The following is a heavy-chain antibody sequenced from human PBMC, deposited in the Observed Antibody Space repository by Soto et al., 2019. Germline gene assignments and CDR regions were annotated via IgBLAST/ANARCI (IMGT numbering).Heavy chain of an antibody. CDR3: ARTGDYADLDY. D-gene: IGHD4-17*01. J-gene: IGHJ4*02. Sequence: GGSLRLSCAASGFTFSSYAMHWVRQAPGKGLEWVAVISYDGSNKYYADSVKGRFTISRDNSKNTLYLQMNSLRAEDTAVYYCARTGDYADLDYWGQGTLVTVSS. V-gene: IGHV3-30-3*01. CDR2: ISYDGSNK. CDR1: GFTFSSYA.